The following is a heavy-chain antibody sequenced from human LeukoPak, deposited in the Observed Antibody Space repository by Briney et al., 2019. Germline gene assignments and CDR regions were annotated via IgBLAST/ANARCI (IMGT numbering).Heavy chain of an antibody. J-gene: IGHJ6*03. Sequence: PSETLSLTCTVSGGSISSSSYYWGWIRQPPGKGLEWIGSIYYSGSTYYNPSLKSRVTISVDTSKNQFSLKLSSVTAADTAVYYCARDYDFWSGPEPNPYYMDVWGKGTTVTVSS. V-gene: IGHV4-39*07. D-gene: IGHD3-3*01. CDR2: IYYSGST. CDR1: GGSISSSSYY. CDR3: ARDYDFWSGPEPNPYYMDV.